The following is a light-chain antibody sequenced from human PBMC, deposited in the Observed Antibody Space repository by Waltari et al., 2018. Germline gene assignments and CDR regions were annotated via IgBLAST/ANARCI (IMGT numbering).Light chain of an antibody. CDR3: QHYVRLPAT. J-gene: IGKJ1*01. CDR1: QSVSRA. CDR2: GAS. V-gene: IGKV3-20*01. Sequence: VLTQSPGTLSLSPGERATLSCRACQSVSRALAWYQQKPGQAPRLLIYGASIRATGIPDRFSGSGSGTDFSLTISRLEPADSAMYYCQHYVRLPATFGQGTKVEIK.